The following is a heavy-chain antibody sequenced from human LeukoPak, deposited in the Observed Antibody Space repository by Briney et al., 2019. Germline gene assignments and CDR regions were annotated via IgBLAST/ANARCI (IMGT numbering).Heavy chain of an antibody. Sequence: SDPLSLTCAVYGGSFSGYYWSWIRQPPGKGLEWIGEISHSGSTNYNPSLKSRVTISVDTSKNQFSLKIGSVTAADTAVYYYDRATSSASHPYNWFDTWGQGTLVTVSS. D-gene: IGHD3-22*01. CDR1: GGSFSGYY. J-gene: IGHJ5*02. V-gene: IGHV4-34*01. CDR2: ISHSGST. CDR3: DRATSSASHPYNWFDT.